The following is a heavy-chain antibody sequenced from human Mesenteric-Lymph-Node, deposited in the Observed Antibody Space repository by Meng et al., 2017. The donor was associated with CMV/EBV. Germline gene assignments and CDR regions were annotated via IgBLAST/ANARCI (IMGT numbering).Heavy chain of an antibody. V-gene: IGHV3-33*06. CDR1: GFTLSTSV. J-gene: IGHJ4*02. Sequence: GESLKISCAASGFTLSTSVMHWVRQAPGKGLEWVALTWHHGGNSYYAASVKGRFIISRDNSKNTLYLQMNSLRAEDTAVYYCAKDRQAYDSSGYYDYWGQGTLVTVSS. D-gene: IGHD3-22*01. CDR3: AKDRQAYDSSGYYDY. CDR2: TWHHGGNS.